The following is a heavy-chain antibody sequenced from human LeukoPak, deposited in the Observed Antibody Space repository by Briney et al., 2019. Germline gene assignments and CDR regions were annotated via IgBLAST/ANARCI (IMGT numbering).Heavy chain of an antibody. CDR1: GYTFTGYY. J-gene: IGHJ4*02. Sequence: GASVKVSCKASGYTFTGYYMHWVRQAPGQGLEWMGRINPNSGGTNYAQKFQGRVTMTRDTSISTAYMELSRLRSDDTAVYYCARVGYCSSTSCYWEFDYWGQGTLVTVSS. CDR2: INPNSGGT. D-gene: IGHD2-2*03. CDR3: ARVGYCSSTSCYWEFDY. V-gene: IGHV1-2*06.